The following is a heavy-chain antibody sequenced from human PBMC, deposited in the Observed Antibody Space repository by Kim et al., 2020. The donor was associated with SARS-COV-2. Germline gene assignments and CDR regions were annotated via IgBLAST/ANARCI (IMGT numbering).Heavy chain of an antibody. Sequence: SETLSLTCTVSGGSISSYYWSWIRQPPGKGLEWIGYIYYSGSTNYNPSLKSRVTISVDTSKNQFSLKLSSVTAADTAVYYCARGARYSGYLDYWCQGTL. CDR1: GGSISSYY. J-gene: IGHJ4*02. D-gene: IGHD5-12*01. V-gene: IGHV4-59*01. CDR2: IYYSGST. CDR3: ARGARYSGYLDY.